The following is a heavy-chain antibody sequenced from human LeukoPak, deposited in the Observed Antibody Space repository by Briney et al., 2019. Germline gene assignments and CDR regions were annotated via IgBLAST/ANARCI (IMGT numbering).Heavy chain of an antibody. J-gene: IGHJ6*03. D-gene: IGHD1-26*01. Sequence: AASVKVSCKASGYTFTGYYMHWVRQAPGQGLEWMGGIIPIFGTANYAQKFQGRVTITADESTSTAYMELSSLRSEDTAVYYCTVGATYYYYYYMDVWGKGTTATISS. CDR1: GYTFTGYY. CDR3: TVGATYYYYYYMDV. CDR2: IIPIFGTA. V-gene: IGHV1-69*13.